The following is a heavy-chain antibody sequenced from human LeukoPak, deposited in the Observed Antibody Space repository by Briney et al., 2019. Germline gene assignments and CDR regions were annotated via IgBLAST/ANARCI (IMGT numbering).Heavy chain of an antibody. CDR1: GYTFTGYY. V-gene: IGHV1-2*02. Sequence: GAXVKVSCKASGYTFTGYYMHWVRQAPGQGLEWMGWINPNSGGTYYAQKFQGRVTMTSDTSISSAYMELSRLRSDDRAVYYCAKVSXITQYNGSPDYFASWGQGTLLAVSS. CDR2: INPNSGGT. J-gene: IGHJ4*02. CDR3: AKVSXITQYNGSPDYFAS. D-gene: IGHD1-26*01.